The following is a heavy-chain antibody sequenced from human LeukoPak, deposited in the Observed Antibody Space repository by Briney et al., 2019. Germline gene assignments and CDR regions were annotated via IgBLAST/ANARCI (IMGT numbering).Heavy chain of an antibody. J-gene: IGHJ6*02. V-gene: IGHV3-30*04. CDR1: GFTFSSYA. CDR3: ARVGYDILTGALYYGMDV. D-gene: IGHD3-9*01. CDR2: ISYDGSNK. Sequence: GGSLRLSCAASGFTFSSYAMHWVRQAPGKGQEWVAVISYDGSNKYYADSVKGRFTISRDNSKNTLYLQMNSLRAEDTAVYYCARVGYDILTGALYYGMDVWGQGTTVTVSS.